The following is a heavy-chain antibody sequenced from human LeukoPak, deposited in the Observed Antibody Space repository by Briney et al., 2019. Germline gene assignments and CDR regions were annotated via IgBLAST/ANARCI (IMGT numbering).Heavy chain of an antibody. CDR1: GYTFTSYY. CDR3: ARDKRDDSSGSNWFDP. CDR2: INPSGGST. Sequence: ASVKVSCKASGYTFTSYYMHWVRQAPGQGLEWMRIINPSGGSTSYAQKFQGRVTMTRDTSTSTVYMELSSLRSEDTAVYYCARDKRDDSSGSNWFDPWGQGTLVTVSS. V-gene: IGHV1-46*01. D-gene: IGHD3-22*01. J-gene: IGHJ5*02.